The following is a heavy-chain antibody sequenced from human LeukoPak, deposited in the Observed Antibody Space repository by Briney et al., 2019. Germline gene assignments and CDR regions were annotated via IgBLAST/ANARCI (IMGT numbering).Heavy chain of an antibody. CDR1: GGSFSGYY. CDR3: ASDPYYFDY. V-gene: IGHV4-34*01. CDR2: INHSGST. J-gene: IGHJ4*02. Sequence: SETLSLTCAVYGGSFSGYYWGWIRQPPGKGLEWIGEINHSGSTNYNPSLKSRVTISVDTSKNQFSLKLSSVTAADTAVYYCASDPYYFDYWGQGTLVTVSS.